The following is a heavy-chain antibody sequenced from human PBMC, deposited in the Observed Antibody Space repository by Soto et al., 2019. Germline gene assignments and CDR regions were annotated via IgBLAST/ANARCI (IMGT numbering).Heavy chain of an antibody. CDR2: ISWNSGSI. CDR1: GFTFDDYA. D-gene: IGHD2-15*01. Sequence: PGGSLRLSCAASGFTFDDYAMHWVRQAPGKGLEWVSGISWNSGSIGYADSVKGLFTISTDNAKNSLYLQMNSLRAEDTALYYCAKDPFFLLPLLDYYYYMDVCGKGTSVTVSS. J-gene: IGHJ6*03. V-gene: IGHV3-9*01. CDR3: AKDPFFLLPLLDYYYYMDV.